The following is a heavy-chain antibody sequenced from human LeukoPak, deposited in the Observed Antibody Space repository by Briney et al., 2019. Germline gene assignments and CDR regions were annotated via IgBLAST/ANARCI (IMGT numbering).Heavy chain of an antibody. Sequence: GGSLRLSCAASGFTFSSYAMHWVRQAPGKGLEWVAVISYDGSNKYYADSVKGRFTISRDNSKNTLYLQMNSLRAEDTAVYYCAKDAENSGWLDYWGQGTLVTVSS. J-gene: IGHJ4*02. CDR3: AKDAENSGWLDY. V-gene: IGHV3-30*04. D-gene: IGHD6-19*01. CDR1: GFTFSSYA. CDR2: ISYDGSNK.